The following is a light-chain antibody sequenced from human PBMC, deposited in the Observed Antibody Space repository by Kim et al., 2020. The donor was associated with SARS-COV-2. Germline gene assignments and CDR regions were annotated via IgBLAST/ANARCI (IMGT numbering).Light chain of an antibody. CDR3: QSYDSSLSVWV. J-gene: IGLJ3*02. Sequence: QSVLTQPPSLSGAPGQRVTISCTGSTSNIGTGHDVHWYQQLPGVAPKLLIFSNNNRPSGFPDRFSGSKSGTSASLTITGLQAEDEADYYCQSYDSSLSVWVFGGGTQLTVL. CDR1: TSNIGTGHD. CDR2: SNN. V-gene: IGLV1-40*01.